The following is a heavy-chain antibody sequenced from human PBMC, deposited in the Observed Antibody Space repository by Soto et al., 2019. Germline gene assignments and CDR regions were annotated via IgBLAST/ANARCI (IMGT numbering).Heavy chain of an antibody. CDR1: GFSLSNSGVG. J-gene: IGHJ6*02. CDR3: AHRPMRTTGTTDYYYGMDV. D-gene: IGHD1-1*01. Sequence: QITLKESGPTLVKPTQTLTLTCTFSGFSLSNSGVGVGWIRQPPGKALEWLALIYWDDDKRYSPSLKSRLTITKDPAKNQVVLTMTNMDPVDTATYSCAHRPMRTTGTTDYYYGMDVWGQGTTVTLSS. CDR2: IYWDDDK. V-gene: IGHV2-5*02.